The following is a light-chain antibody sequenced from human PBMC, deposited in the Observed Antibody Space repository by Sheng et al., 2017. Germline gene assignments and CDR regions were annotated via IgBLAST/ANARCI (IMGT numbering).Light chain of an antibody. CDR2: DVS. V-gene: IGKV3-11*01. CDR1: QTLRSGY. Sequence: ETVMTQSPATLSVSPGERATLSCRASQTLRSGYLAWYQQKPGQAPRLLIYDVSNRAAGIPARFSGSGSGTDFTLTISSLEPEDFAVYYCQQRSTWPPGITFGQGTRLQIK. J-gene: IGKJ5*01. CDR3: QQRSTWPPGIT.